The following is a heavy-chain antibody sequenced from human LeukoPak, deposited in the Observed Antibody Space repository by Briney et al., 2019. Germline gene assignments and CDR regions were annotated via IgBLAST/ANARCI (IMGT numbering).Heavy chain of an antibody. CDR1: GASPRVQMSY. V-gene: IGHV4-39*02. CDR2: IFYAGVT. D-gene: IGHD6-19*01. CDR3: SRGSRFYSVVGIGGYFDN. Sequence: SETLSLTCPISGASPRVQMSYWYCVRQPAGKGPEWIGSIFYAGVTFYSPSFKSRVSMSIDTSSGQFFLNLKSVTAADTARYYCSRGSRFYSVVGIGGYFDNWGQGTLVTVSS. J-gene: IGHJ4*02.